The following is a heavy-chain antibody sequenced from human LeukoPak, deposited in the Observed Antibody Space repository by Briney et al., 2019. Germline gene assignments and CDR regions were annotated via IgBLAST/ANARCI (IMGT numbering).Heavy chain of an antibody. D-gene: IGHD6-13*01. Sequence: TGGSLRLSCAASGFTFSSYSMNWVRQAPGKGLEWVSSISSSSSYIYYADSVKGRFAISRDNAKNSLYLQMNSLRAEDTALYYCAKDQTYRIAAAGTFFDYWGQGTLVTVSS. CDR3: AKDQTYRIAAAGTFFDY. CDR1: GFTFSSYS. J-gene: IGHJ4*02. V-gene: IGHV3-21*04. CDR2: ISSSSSYI.